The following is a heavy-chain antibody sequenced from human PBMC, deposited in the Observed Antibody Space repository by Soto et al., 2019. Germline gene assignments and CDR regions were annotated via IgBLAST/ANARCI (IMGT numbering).Heavy chain of an antibody. V-gene: IGHV3-23*01. D-gene: IGHD2-15*01. Sequence: EVQLLESGGGLVQPGGSLRLSCAASGFTFSSYAMSWVRQAPGKGLEWVSAISGSGGSTYYADSVKGRFTISRDNSKNTLYLQMNSLRAEDTAVYYCAKGVGVVVVAATAGWFDPWGQGTLVTVSS. J-gene: IGHJ5*02. CDR3: AKGVGVVVVAATAGWFDP. CDR2: ISGSGGST. CDR1: GFTFSSYA.